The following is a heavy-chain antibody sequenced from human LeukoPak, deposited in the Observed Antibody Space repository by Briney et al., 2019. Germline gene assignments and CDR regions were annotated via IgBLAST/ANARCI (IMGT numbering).Heavy chain of an antibody. CDR1: GFTFDNYA. CDR2: ISWNSGYI. CDR3: AKVRGTYSSGYFFDY. D-gene: IGHD6-19*01. J-gene: IGHJ4*02. Sequence: GGSLRLSCAASGFTFDNYAMHWVRQAPGKGLEWLSIISWNSGYIGYADSVKGRFTISRDNAKKSLDLQMNSLRAEDTAFYYCAKVRGTYSSGYFFDYWGQGTLITVSS. V-gene: IGHV3-9*01.